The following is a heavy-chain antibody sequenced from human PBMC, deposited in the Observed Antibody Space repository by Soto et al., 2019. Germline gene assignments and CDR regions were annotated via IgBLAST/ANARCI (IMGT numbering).Heavy chain of an antibody. D-gene: IGHD5-18*01. CDR2: INYSGST. Sequence: PSETLSLTCIASGGSTSSYYWSWIRQPPGKGLEWIGYINYSGSTSYSPSLRSRVTISIDTSKNQFSLKLTSVTTADTAVYYCARTRQGGSTYGYFDYWGQGTLVTVSS. V-gene: IGHV4-59*01. CDR1: GGSTSSYY. J-gene: IGHJ4*02. CDR3: ARTRQGGSTYGYFDY.